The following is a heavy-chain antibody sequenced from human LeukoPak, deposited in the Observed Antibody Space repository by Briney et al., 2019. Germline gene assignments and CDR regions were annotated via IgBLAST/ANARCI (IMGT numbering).Heavy chain of an antibody. Sequence: GGSLRLSCAASGFTFNSYWMRWVRQAPGKGLEWVANINPYGSDTYYADPVKGRFTISRDNAENSLYLQMNSLRAEDTAVYYCTRVRVVVPSAFDYCDFWGQGTPVTVSS. CDR1: GFTFNSYW. J-gene: IGHJ4*02. CDR3: TRVRVVVPSAFDYCDF. D-gene: IGHD2-2*01. CDR2: INPYGSDT. V-gene: IGHV3-7*01.